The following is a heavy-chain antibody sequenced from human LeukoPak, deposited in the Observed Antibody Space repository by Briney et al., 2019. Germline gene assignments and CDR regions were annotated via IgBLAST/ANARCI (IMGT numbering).Heavy chain of an antibody. D-gene: IGHD2-15*01. CDR2: INSDGSNT. CDR1: GFTLSTYW. V-gene: IGHV3-74*01. J-gene: IGHJ4*02. CDR3: AKDQQRYCSGGSCLNSFDY. Sequence: GGSLRLSCAASGFTLSTYWMHWVRQAPGKGLVWVSCINSDGSNTRYVDSVKGRFTISRDNATNTLYLQMNSLRAEDTAVYYCAKDQQRYCSGGSCLNSFDYWGQGTLVTVSS.